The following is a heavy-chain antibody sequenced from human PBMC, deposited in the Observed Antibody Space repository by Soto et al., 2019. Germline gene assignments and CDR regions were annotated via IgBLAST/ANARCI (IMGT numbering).Heavy chain of an antibody. CDR2: LFYGGTT. D-gene: IGHD3-10*01. CDR1: GGSISGYY. CDR3: ARNRGPAPVY. Sequence: SETLSLTCTVSGGSISGYYWTWIRQPPGKGLEWVGSLFYGGTTDYNPSLKSRLTMSLDTSKNHFSLKLRSVNAADTAVYYCARNRGPAPVYWGQGTLVTVSS. J-gene: IGHJ4*02. V-gene: IGHV4-39*02.